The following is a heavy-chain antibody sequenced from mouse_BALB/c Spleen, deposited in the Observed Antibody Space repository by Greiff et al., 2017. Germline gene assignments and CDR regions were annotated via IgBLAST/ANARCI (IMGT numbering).Heavy chain of an antibody. CDR3: ARSTAYFFDC. CDR1: GYSLTSYG. CDR2: ILPGGST. D-gene: IGHD1-2*01. V-gene: IGHV2-9*02. J-gene: IGHJ2*01. Sequence: QVQLQESGPGLVAPSQSLSITCTVSGYSLTSYGVHWVRQPPGKGLEWLGVILPGGSTNYNSDLMYSLSISKDNSKSQVFLKMNSLQTDDTAMYYCARSTAYFFDCWGQGSTLTVSS.